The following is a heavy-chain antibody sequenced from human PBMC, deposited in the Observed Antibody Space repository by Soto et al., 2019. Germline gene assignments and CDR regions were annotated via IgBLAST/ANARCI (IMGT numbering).Heavy chain of an antibody. CDR3: AKGGSVTNSLEN. J-gene: IGHJ4*02. CDR1: GFSFSSYG. D-gene: IGHD4-17*01. Sequence: EVQLLESGGGLTQPGGSLRLSCVASGFSFSSYGMTWVRQAPGKGLEWVSSISASGRSTYYADPVKGRFTLSRDSSRKTLHLQINSLRDEDTAVYCCAKGGSVTNSLENWGQGILVTVSS. CDR2: ISASGRST. V-gene: IGHV3-23*01.